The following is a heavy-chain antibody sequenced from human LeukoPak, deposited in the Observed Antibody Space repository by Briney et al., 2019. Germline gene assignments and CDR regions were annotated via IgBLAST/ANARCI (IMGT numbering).Heavy chain of an antibody. CDR2: ISYDGSNK. D-gene: IGHD3-3*01. J-gene: IGHJ6*02. CDR3: ANDFSSSGYYAMDV. V-gene: IGHV3-30*04. Sequence: GRSLRLSCAASGFTFSSYVIHWVRQAPGKGLEWVAVISYDGSNKYYADSVKSRFTISRDNSKNTLYLQMNSMRAEDTAVYYCANDFSSSGYYAMDVWGQGTTVTVSS. CDR1: GFTFSSYV.